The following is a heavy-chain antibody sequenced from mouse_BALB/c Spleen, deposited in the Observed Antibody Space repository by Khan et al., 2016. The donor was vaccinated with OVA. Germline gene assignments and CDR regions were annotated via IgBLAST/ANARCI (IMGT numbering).Heavy chain of an antibody. J-gene: IGHJ2*01. D-gene: IGHD2-4*01. Sequence: EVQLQQSGTVLARPGASVKMSCKASGYSFISYWMHWVKQRPGQGLEWIGAIYPGNSDTRYNQKFKGKAKLTAVTSASTAYMELSSLTNEDSAVYYCTRSYDSYYFDYWGQGTTLTVSS. CDR1: GYSFISYW. CDR2: IYPGNSDT. CDR3: TRSYDSYYFDY. V-gene: IGHV1-5*01.